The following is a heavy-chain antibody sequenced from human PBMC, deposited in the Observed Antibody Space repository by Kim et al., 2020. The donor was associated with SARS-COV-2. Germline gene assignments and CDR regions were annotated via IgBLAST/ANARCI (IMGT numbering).Heavy chain of an antibody. V-gene: IGHV3-23*01. Sequence: GGSLRLSCVASGFDFSTFNIDWVRQAPGKGLEWVSTISDSGDKSYYADSMKGRLTISRDNSNNMVFLQMKDLRAEDTALYYCVRQGLDVWGRGTTVIVSS. CDR3: VRQGLDV. CDR1: GFDFSTFN. J-gene: IGHJ6*02. CDR2: ISDSGDKS.